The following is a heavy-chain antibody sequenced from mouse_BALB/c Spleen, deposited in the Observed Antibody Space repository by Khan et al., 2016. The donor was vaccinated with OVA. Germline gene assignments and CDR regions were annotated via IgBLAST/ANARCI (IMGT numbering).Heavy chain of an antibody. V-gene: IGHV1-77*01. J-gene: IGHJ3*01. CDR3: ARGGYSAFAY. Sequence: QMQLEESGPELVKPGASLKVSCKASGYTFTDYIIGWVKQSTRQGLEWIGDIFPGSDTPYYNEKFKDKATLTVDKSANTAYMQLSSLTTEDSAVACCARGGYSAFAYWGQGTLVTVSA. CDR1: GYTFTDYI. D-gene: IGHD2-14*01. CDR2: IFPGSDTP.